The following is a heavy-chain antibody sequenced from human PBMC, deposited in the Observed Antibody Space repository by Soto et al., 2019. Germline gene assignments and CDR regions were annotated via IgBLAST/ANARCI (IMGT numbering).Heavy chain of an antibody. V-gene: IGHV4-39*02. J-gene: IGHJ6*02. CDR2: VYYRGNA. Sequence: SETLSLTCSVSDDSINSDKYYWGWIRQPPGKGLEWIGSVYYRGNAYYNPSLQTRVTISLDKSKSQFSLKLNSVTAADSAVYFCARDTMVLGVRRYGMDVWGQGTTVTVSS. CDR1: DDSINSDKYY. CDR3: ARDTMVLGVRRYGMDV. D-gene: IGHD3-10*01.